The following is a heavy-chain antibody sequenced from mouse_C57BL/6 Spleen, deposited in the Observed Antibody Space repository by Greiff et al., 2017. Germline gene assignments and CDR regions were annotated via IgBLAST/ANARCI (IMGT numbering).Heavy chain of an antibody. CDR3: ARVGSHFDY. V-gene: IGHV3-6*01. Sequence: EVQLQQSGPGLVKPSQSLSLTCSVTGYSITRGYYWNWIRPFPGKKLEWMGYISYDGSNNSNPSLKNRISITRDTSNNQFFLKLNSVTTEDTATYYCARVGSHFDYWGQGTTLTVSS. D-gene: IGHD1-1*01. CDR2: ISYDGSN. CDR1: GYSITRGYY. J-gene: IGHJ2*01.